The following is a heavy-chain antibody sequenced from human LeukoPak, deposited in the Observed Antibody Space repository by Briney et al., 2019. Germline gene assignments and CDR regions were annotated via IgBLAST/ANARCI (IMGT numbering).Heavy chain of an antibody. D-gene: IGHD2-15*01. CDR1: GFTFSSYA. Sequence: GGSLRLSCAASGFTFSSYAMHWVRQAPGKGLEWVAVISYDGSNKYYADSVKGRFTISRDNSKNTLYLQMNRLRAEDTAVYYCARDWAAATDYYYYGMDVWGQGTTVTVSS. CDR3: ARDWAAATDYYYYGMDV. J-gene: IGHJ6*02. V-gene: IGHV3-30-3*01. CDR2: ISYDGSNK.